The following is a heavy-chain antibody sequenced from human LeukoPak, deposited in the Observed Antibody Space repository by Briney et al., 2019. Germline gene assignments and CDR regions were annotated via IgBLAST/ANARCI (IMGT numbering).Heavy chain of an antibody. D-gene: IGHD4-23*01. CDR2: INHSGST. V-gene: IGHV4-34*01. J-gene: IGHJ4*02. CDR1: GGSFSGYY. Sequence: PSETLSLTCAVYGGSFSGYYWSWIRQPPGKGLEWIGEINHSGSTNYNPSLKSRVTISVDTSKNQFSLKLSSVTAADTAVYYCAGMTTVVTDQYYFDYWGQGTLDTVSS. CDR3: AGMTTVVTDQYYFDY.